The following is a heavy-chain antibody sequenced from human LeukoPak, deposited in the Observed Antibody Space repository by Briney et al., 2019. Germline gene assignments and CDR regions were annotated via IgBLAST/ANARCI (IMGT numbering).Heavy chain of an antibody. CDR3: AKVVGSSNAFDI. Sequence: PGRSLRLSCAASGFTFSSYGMPWVRQAPGKGLEWVAVIWYDGSNKYYADSVKGRFTISRDNSKNTLYLQMNSLRAEDTAVYYCAKVVGSSNAFDIWGQGTMVTVSS. CDR2: IWYDGSNK. D-gene: IGHD1-26*01. CDR1: GFTFSSYG. V-gene: IGHV3-33*06. J-gene: IGHJ3*02.